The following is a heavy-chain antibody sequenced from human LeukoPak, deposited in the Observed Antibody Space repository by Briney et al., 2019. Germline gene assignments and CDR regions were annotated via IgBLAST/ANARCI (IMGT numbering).Heavy chain of an antibody. CDR3: ARGSDYYDSSGYFDY. J-gene: IGHJ4*02. CDR2: ISSSGSTI. CDR1: GFTFSDYY. Sequence: GGSLRLSCAASGFTFSDYYMSWIRQAPGKGLEWVSYISSSGSTIYYADSVKGRFTIPRDNAKNSLYLQMNSLRSDDTAVYYCARGSDYYDSSGYFDYWGQGTLVTVSS. D-gene: IGHD3-22*01. V-gene: IGHV3-11*01.